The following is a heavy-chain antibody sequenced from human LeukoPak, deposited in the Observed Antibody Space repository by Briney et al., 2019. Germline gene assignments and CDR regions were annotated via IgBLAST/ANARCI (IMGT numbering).Heavy chain of an antibody. D-gene: IGHD6-19*01. CDR3: ARERISIAVAGRRYRNWFDP. V-gene: IGHV4-34*01. CDR1: GGSFSGYY. Sequence: SETLSLTCAVYGGSFSGYYWGWIRQPPGKGLEWIGEINHSGSTNYNPSLKSRVTISVDTSKNQFSLKLSSVTAADTAVYYCARERISIAVAGRRYRNWFDPWGQGTLVTVSS. J-gene: IGHJ5*02. CDR2: INHSGST.